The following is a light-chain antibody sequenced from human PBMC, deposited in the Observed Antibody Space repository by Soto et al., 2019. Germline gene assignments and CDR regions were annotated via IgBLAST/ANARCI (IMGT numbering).Light chain of an antibody. CDR2: GNS. V-gene: IGLV1-40*01. Sequence: QSVLTQPPSVSGAPGQRVTISCTGSSSNIGAGYDVHWYQQLPGTAPKLLIYGNSNRPSGVPDRFSGSKSGTSASLAITGGQAEDEADYYCQSYDSSLSGVVFGGGTKLTVL. J-gene: IGLJ2*01. CDR3: QSYDSSLSGVV. CDR1: SSNIGAGYD.